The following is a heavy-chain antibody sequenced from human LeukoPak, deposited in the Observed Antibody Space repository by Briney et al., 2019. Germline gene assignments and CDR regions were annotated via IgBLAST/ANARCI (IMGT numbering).Heavy chain of an antibody. CDR3: ARSAVAQDY. Sequence: TSETLSLTCTVSGGSTSSYYWSWIRQPPGKVLEWIGYIYYSGSTNYNPSLKSRVTLSVDTSKNQFSLKLSSVAAADTAVYYCARSAVAQDYWGQGTLVTVSS. V-gene: IGHV4-59*01. J-gene: IGHJ4*02. D-gene: IGHD6-19*01. CDR2: IYYSGST. CDR1: GGSTSSYY.